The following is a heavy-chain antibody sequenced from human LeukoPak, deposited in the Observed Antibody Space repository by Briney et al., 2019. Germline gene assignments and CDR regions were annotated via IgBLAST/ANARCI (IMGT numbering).Heavy chain of an antibody. D-gene: IGHD4-23*01. CDR2: ISGYNGNT. V-gene: IGHV1-18*01. CDR1: GYRFTSYG. CDR3: AKDYLPVGTPGNYFDY. J-gene: IGHJ4*02. Sequence: GASVKVSCKASGYRFTSYGITWVRQAPGQGLEWMGWISGYNGNTNYAQKFQGRATMSTDTSTTTAYMELRSLRPEDTAVYYCAKDYLPVGTPGNYFDYWGQGTLVTVSS.